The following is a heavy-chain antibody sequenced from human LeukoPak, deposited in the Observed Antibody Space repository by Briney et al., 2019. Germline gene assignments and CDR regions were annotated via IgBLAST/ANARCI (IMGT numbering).Heavy chain of an antibody. CDR1: GYIFSNYD. CDR2: MNPNSGNT. CDR3: ARAVRSQLLPDN. V-gene: IGHV1-8*01. J-gene: IGHJ4*02. Sequence: ASVKVSCKASGYIFSNYDISWVRQATGQGLEWMGWMNPNSGNTGYALQFQGRVTFSTDTSITTAYMEMSSVRSDATAVYYCARAVRSQLLPDNWGQGTLVTVSS. D-gene: IGHD1-14*01.